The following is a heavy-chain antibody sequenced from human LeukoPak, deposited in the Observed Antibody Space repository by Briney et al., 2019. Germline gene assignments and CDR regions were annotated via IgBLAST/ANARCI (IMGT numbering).Heavy chain of an antibody. CDR3: IRDGALWRLDY. V-gene: IGHV3-74*03. CDR2: IDERGSNA. D-gene: IGHD2-21*01. J-gene: IGHJ4*02. CDR1: GFTFSNHL. Sequence: PGGSLRLSCAASGFTFSNHLVHWVRQAPGRGLVWVSRIDERGSNAMYADSVKGRFSISRDNAKNTVNLQMNSLRAEDTGVYYCIRDGALWRLDYWGQGTLVTVSS.